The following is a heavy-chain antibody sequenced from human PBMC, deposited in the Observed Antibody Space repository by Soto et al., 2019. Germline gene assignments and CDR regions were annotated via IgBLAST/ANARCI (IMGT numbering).Heavy chain of an antibody. V-gene: IGHV1-18*01. CDR3: ATFDGSSSNTDY. D-gene: IGHD6-6*01. CDR2: ISAYNGNT. Sequence: GASVKVSCTASGYTFTSYGISWVRQAPGQGLEWMGWISAYNGNTNYAQKLQGRVTMTKDTSTDTAYMELSSLRSEDTAVYYCATFDGSSSNTDYWGQGTLVTVSS. CDR1: GYTFTSYG. J-gene: IGHJ4*02.